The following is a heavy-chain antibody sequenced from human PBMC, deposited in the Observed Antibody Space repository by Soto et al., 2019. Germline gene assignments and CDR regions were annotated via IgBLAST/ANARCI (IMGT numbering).Heavy chain of an antibody. D-gene: IGHD1-26*01. CDR3: TTDDGQWAPLGGAY. V-gene: IGHV3-15*07. J-gene: IGHJ4*02. CDR1: GFTFSNAW. CDR2: IKSKPDGGTT. Sequence: EVQLVESGGGLVKPGGSLRLSCAASGFTFSNAWMNWVRQAPGKGLEWVGRIKSKPDGGTTDYAAPVKGRFTNSRDDSKNTPYLQMNSVKTEDTAVYYGTTDDGQWAPLGGAYWGQGPLVTVSS.